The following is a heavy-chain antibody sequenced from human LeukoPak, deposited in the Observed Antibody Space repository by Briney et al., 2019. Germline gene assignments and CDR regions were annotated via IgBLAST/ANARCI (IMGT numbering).Heavy chain of an antibody. CDR3: ARDFLRGAPDYFDQ. J-gene: IGHJ4*02. Sequence: GGCLRLSCAASGFTLSRYPVHWVRRAAGKGGGGGALIGYDAVNTFYTDSVKGRFTISRDDSKNTLYLQRDSLRPEDTALYYCARDFLRGAPDYFDQWGQGTLVTVSS. CDR1: GFTLSRYP. CDR2: IGYDAVNT. V-gene: IGHV3-30*14. D-gene: IGHD3-10*01.